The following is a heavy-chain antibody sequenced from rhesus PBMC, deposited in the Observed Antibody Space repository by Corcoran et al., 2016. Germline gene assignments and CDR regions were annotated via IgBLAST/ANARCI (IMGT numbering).Heavy chain of an antibody. CDR2: IRSGGST. CDR3: AREFWGDVH. CDR1: GFAFSAST. D-gene: IGHD3-34*01. Sequence: EVQLVESGGGLAKPGGSLRLSCAASGFAFSASTMHWVRQAPGKGLDWVSAIRSGGSTDYADSVKGRFTISRDNSKNTLSLQMSSLRPEDTAVYYCAREFWGDVHWGQGVLVTVSS. V-gene: IGHV3-103*01. J-gene: IGHJ4*01.